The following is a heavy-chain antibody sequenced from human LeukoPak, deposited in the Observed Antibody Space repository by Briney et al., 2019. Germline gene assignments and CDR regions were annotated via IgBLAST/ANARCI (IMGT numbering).Heavy chain of an antibody. V-gene: IGHV4-34*01. J-gene: IGHJ3*02. CDR2: INHSGST. CDR3: ARGDYDSSGYYLLDAFDI. D-gene: IGHD3-22*01. CDR1: GGSFSGYY. Sequence: PPETLSLTCAVYGGSFSGYYWSWIRQPPGKGLEWIGEINHSGSTNYNSSLKSRVTISVDTSKNQFSLKLSSVTAADTAVYYCARGDYDSSGYYLLDAFDIWGQGTMVTVSS.